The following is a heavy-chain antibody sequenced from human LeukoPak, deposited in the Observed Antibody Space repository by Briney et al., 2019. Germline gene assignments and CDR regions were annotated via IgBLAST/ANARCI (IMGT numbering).Heavy chain of an antibody. V-gene: IGHV3-48*01. CDR1: GFTFSSYS. J-gene: IGHJ4*02. CDR3: ARAPSNAHFDY. CDR2: ISSRSATI. Sequence: GGSLRLSCAASGFTFSSYSMNWVRQAPGKGLEWVSYISSRSATIYYADSVKGRFTISRDNSNNTVYLQMNSLRAEDTAVYYCARAPSNAHFDYWGQGTLVTVSS. D-gene: IGHD3-3*02.